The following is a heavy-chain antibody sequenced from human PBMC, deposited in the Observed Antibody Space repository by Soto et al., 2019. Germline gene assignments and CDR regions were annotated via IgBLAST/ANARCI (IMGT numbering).Heavy chain of an antibody. D-gene: IGHD3-3*01. CDR2: FHGSGNS. Sequence: SGTLSHSCTVSGDSFIDFYCSWIRQPPGKGLEWIGYFHGSGNSGYSPSLENRVSIGLGRSANQFSLKLSSVSAADTAIYYCARGTRALITSFFAYWGQGLPVTVSS. J-gene: IGHJ4*02. CDR3: ARGTRALITSFFAY. CDR1: GDSFIDFY. V-gene: IGHV4-59*01.